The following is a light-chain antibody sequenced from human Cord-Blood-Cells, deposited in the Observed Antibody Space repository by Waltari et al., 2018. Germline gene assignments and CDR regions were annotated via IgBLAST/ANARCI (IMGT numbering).Light chain of an antibody. CDR1: QSISSY. V-gene: IGKV1-39*01. J-gene: IGKJ2*01. CDR3: QQSYSTPYT. CDR2: AAS. Sequence: DIQLTQSPSPLSASEGDRVNITCRASQSISSYLNWYQQKPGKAPKLLIYAASSLQSGVPSRFSGSGSGTDFTLTISSLQPEDFATYYCQQSYSTPYTFGQGTKLEIK.